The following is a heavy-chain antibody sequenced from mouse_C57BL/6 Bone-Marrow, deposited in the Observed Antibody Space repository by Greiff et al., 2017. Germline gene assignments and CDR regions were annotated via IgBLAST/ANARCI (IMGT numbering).Heavy chain of an antibody. CDR1: GFSLTSYG. V-gene: IGHV2-6*01. CDR2: IWGVGST. D-gene: IGHD1-1*01. CDR3: ASVSSPFAY. J-gene: IGHJ3*01. Sequence: VMLVESGPGLVAPSQSLSITCTVSGFSLTSYGLDWVRQSPGKGLEWLGVIWGVGSTNYNSALKSRLSNSKDNSKSQVFLKMNRLQTDDTAVYYCASVSSPFAYWGQGTLVTVSA.